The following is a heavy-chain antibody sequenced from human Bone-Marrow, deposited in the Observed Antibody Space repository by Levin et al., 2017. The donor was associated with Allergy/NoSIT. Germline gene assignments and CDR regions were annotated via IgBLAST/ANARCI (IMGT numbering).Heavy chain of an antibody. D-gene: IGHD3-3*01. V-gene: IGHV3-15*01. CDR2: IKSKTDGGTT. Sequence: GGSLRLSCAASGFTFSNAWMSWVRQAPGKGLEWVGRIKSKTDGGTTDYAAPVKGRFTISRDDSKNTLYLQMNSLKTEDTAVYYCTHEWLLPYYYYGMDVWGQGTTVTVSS. CDR1: GFTFSNAW. CDR3: THEWLLPYYYYGMDV. J-gene: IGHJ6*02.